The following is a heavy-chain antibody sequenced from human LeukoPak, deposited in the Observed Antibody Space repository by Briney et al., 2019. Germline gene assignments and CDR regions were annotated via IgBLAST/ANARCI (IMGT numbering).Heavy chain of an antibody. V-gene: IGHV1-2*02. D-gene: IGHD6-13*01. CDR1: GYTFTGYY. CDR2: INPNSGGT. CDR3: ARNLPEYSSSWNSWFDP. J-gene: IGHJ5*02. Sequence: ASVKVSCKASGYTFTGYYMHWVRQAPGQGLEWMGWINPNSGGTNYAQKFQGRVTMTRDTSIGTAYMELSRLRSDDTAVYYCARNLPEYSSSWNSWFDPWGQGTLVTVSS.